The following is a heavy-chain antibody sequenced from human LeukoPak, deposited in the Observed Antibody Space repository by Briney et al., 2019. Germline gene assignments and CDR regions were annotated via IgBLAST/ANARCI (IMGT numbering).Heavy chain of an antibody. V-gene: IGHV3-23*01. D-gene: IGHD1-26*01. Sequence: GGSLRLSCAASGLTFSNYAMSWVRQAPGKGLEWVSGISGSGGSTYYADSVKGRFNISRDNSKNTLYLQMNSLRAEDTAVYYCAKGGHFDYWGQGALVTVSS. CDR1: GLTFSNYA. CDR2: ISGSGGST. CDR3: AKGGHFDY. J-gene: IGHJ4*02.